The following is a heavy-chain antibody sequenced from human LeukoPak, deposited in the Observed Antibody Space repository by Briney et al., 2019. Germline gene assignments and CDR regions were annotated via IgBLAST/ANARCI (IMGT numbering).Heavy chain of an antibody. D-gene: IGHD3-9*01. CDR2: SSGSGGST. Sequence: GGALRLSCAASGFTFSSYAMSGVRQAPGKGLEWVSASSGSGGSTYYADSVKGRFTIFRDNSKNTLYLQMNSLRAEDTAVYYCAKVRYFDWFVFDYWGQGTLVTVSS. CDR3: AKVRYFDWFVFDY. J-gene: IGHJ4*02. V-gene: IGHV3-23*01. CDR1: GFTFSSYA.